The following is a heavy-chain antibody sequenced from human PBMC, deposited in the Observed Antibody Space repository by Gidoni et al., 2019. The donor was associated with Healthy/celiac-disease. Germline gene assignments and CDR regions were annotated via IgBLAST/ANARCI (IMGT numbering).Heavy chain of an antibody. D-gene: IGHD1-26*01. J-gene: IGHJ4*02. CDR2: ISGSGGST. V-gene: IGHV3-23*04. CDR1: GFTFSTYA. Sequence: ELQLVESGGGLVQPGGSLRLSCEASGFTFSTYAMSWVRQAPGKGLEWVPAISGSGGSTYYADSVKGRFTIARDNSKNTLYLQMNSLRAEDTAVYYCAKVGGSLTPSYFDYWGQGTLVTVSS. CDR3: AKVGGSLTPSYFDY.